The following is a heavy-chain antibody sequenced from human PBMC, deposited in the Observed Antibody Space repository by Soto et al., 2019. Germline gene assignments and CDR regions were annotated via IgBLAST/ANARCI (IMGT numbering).Heavy chain of an antibody. D-gene: IGHD1-20*01. CDR2: IIPIFGTA. Sequence: SVKVSCKASGGTFSSYAISWVRQAPGQGLEWMGGIIPIFGTANYAQKFQGRVTITADGSTSTAYMELSSLKAADTAIYYCARAITGTLNPRHFDYWAQGTLVTVPS. CDR3: ARAITGTLNPRHFDY. V-gene: IGHV1-69*13. CDR1: GGTFSSYA. J-gene: IGHJ4*02.